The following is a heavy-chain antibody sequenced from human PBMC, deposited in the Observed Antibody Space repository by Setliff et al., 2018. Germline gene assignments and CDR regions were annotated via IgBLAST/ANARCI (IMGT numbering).Heavy chain of an antibody. V-gene: IGHV3-21*06. Sequence: GGSLRLSCTGSGFTLSDYSMNWVRQTPGKGLEWVSSISSRSTYIYYADSVKGRFTISRDNANNSLYLQMNSLRAEDTAMYYCARFACNGGSCYLSASDHWGQGALVTVSS. D-gene: IGHD2-15*01. CDR3: ARFACNGGSCYLSASDH. CDR1: GFTLSDYS. CDR2: ISSRSTYI. J-gene: IGHJ4*02.